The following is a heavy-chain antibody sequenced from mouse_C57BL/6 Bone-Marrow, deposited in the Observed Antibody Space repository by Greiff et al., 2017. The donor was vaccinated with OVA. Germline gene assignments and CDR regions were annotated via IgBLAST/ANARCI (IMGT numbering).Heavy chain of an antibody. V-gene: IGHV1-64*01. D-gene: IGHD1-1*01. CDR1: GYTFTSYW. CDR2: IHPNSGST. Sequence: QVQLQQPGAELVKPGASVKLSCKASGYTFTSYWMHWVKQRPGQGLEWIGMIHPNSGSTNYNEKFKSKATLTVDNSSSTAYMQLSSLTSEDSSVYYCARKRTSGRSYGYYAMDYWGQGTSVTVSS. CDR3: ARKRTSGRSYGYYAMDY. J-gene: IGHJ4*01.